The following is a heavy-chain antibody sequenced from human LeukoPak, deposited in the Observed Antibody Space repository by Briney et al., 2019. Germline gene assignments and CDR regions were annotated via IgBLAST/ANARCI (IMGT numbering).Heavy chain of an antibody. Sequence: GSLRLSCTASGFTFGDHAMSLFRQAPGKGLEGVGFIRSKAYGGTTEYAASVKGRFTISRDDSKSIAYLQMNSLKTEDTAVYYCTRENPSGWYYFDYWGKGTLVTVSS. CDR3: TRENPSGWYYFDY. CDR2: IRSKAYGGTT. J-gene: IGHJ4*02. V-gene: IGHV3-49*03. D-gene: IGHD6-19*01. CDR1: GFTFGDHA.